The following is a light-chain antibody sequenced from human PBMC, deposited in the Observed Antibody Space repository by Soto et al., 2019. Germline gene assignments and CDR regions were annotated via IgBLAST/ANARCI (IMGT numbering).Light chain of an antibody. CDR2: LAS. V-gene: IGKV1-13*02. CDR1: QDISNT. Sequence: AIHLTQSPSSLSASVGDRVTITCRASQDISNTLAWYQQKPGQPPKLLIHLASSLERGVPSRFSGSGSGTDFTLTISGLQPEDFATYYCQVFNTFPRTFGQGTRLEIK. CDR3: QVFNTFPRT. J-gene: IGKJ5*01.